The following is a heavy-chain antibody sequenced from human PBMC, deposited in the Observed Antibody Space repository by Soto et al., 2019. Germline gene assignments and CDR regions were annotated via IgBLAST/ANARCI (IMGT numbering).Heavy chain of an antibody. CDR3: ARVGGCSSTSCYRAAAGTDYYYGMDV. CDR2: IYPGDSDT. J-gene: IGHJ6*02. Sequence: GESLKISCKGSGYSFTSYWIGWVRQMPGKGLEWMGIIYPGDSDTRYSPSFQGQVTISADKSISTAYLQWSSLKASDTAMYYCARVGGCSSTSCYRAAAGTDYYYGMDVWGQGTTVTVSS. D-gene: IGHD2-2*01. V-gene: IGHV5-51*01. CDR1: GYSFTSYW.